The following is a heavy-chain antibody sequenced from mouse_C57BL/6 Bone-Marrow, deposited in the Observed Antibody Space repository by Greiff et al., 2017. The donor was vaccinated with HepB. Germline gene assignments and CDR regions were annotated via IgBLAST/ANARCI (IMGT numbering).Heavy chain of an antibody. J-gene: IGHJ4*01. CDR3: ARSLRPYAMDY. V-gene: IGHV1-26*01. D-gene: IGHD1-2*01. CDR2: INPNNGGT. Sequence: EVQLQQSGPELVKPGASVKISCKASGYTFTDYYMNWVKQSHGKSLEWIGDINPNNGGTSYNQKFKGKATLTVDKSSSTAYMELRSLTSEDSAVYYCARSLRPYAMDYWGQGTSVTVSS. CDR1: GYTFTDYY.